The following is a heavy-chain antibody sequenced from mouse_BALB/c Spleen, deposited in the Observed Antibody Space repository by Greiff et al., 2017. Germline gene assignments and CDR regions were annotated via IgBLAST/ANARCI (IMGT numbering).Heavy chain of an antibody. CDR3: ARDWYGSHWYFDV. Sequence: EVMLVESGGGLVKPGGSLKLSCAASGFTFSSYTMSWVRQTPEKRLEWVATISSGGSYTYYPDSVKGRFTISRDNARNILYLQMSSLRSEDTAMYYCARDWYGSHWYFDVWGAGTTVTVSS. D-gene: IGHD1-1*01. J-gene: IGHJ1*01. CDR1: GFTFSSYT. CDR2: ISSGGSYT. V-gene: IGHV5-9-1*01.